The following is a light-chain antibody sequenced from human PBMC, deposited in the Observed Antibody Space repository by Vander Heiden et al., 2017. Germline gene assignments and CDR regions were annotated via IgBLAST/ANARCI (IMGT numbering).Light chain of an antibody. J-gene: IGLJ2*01. Sequence: SYELTQPPSLPVSLGQPARFTCTEGTLGNKNVCWYQQRSGQSPVLVIEQDNKRPSGIPERFSGSYSGNTATLTISGTQAVDEADYYCQAWDSSIAVFGGGTKLTVL. V-gene: IGLV3-1*01. CDR2: QDN. CDR3: QAWDSSIAV. CDR1: TLGNKN.